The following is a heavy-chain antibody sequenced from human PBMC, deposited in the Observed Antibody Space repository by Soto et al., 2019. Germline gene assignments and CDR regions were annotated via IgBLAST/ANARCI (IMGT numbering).Heavy chain of an antibody. CDR1: GYTFTSHG. Sequence: QVQLVQSGAEVKKPGASVKVSCKASGYTFTSHGISWVRQATGQGLEWMGWISAYNGNTNYAQKRQGRVTMTTDTSPSTAYMELRSLRSDDTAVYYCAGGAVVPAAMRGYYYYMDVWGKGTTVTVSS. J-gene: IGHJ6*03. V-gene: IGHV1-18*01. CDR3: AGGAVVPAAMRGYYYYMDV. CDR2: ISAYNGNT. D-gene: IGHD2-2*01.